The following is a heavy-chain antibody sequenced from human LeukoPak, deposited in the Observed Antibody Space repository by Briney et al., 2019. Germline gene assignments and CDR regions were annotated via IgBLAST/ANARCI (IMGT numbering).Heavy chain of an antibody. CDR3: AGGDAPLYSSAPHAFDI. Sequence: SETLSLTCTVSGGSISSGGYYWSWIRQPPGKGLEWIGYIYHSGSTYYNPSLKSRVTISVDRSKNQFSLKLSSVTAADTAVYYCAGGDAPLYSSAPHAFDIWGQGTMVTVSS. CDR1: GGSISSGGYY. CDR2: IYHSGST. V-gene: IGHV4-30-2*01. D-gene: IGHD6-13*01. J-gene: IGHJ3*02.